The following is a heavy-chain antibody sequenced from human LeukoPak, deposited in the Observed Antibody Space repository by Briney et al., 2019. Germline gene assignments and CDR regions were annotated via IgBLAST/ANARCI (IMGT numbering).Heavy chain of an antibody. CDR3: ARDFGVAGTPGIYYYYYYMDV. D-gene: IGHD6-19*01. CDR1: GFTFSSYE. J-gene: IGHJ6*03. CDR2: ISSSGSTI. Sequence: GGSLRLSCAASGFTFSSYEMNWVRQAPGKGLEWVSYISSSGSTIYYADSVKGRFTISRDNAKNSLYLQMNSLRAEDTAVYYCARDFGVAGTPGIYYYYYYMDVWGKGTTVTVSS. V-gene: IGHV3-48*03.